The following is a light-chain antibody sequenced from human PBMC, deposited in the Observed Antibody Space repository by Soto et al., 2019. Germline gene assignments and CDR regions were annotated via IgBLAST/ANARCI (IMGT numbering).Light chain of an antibody. Sequence: EIVMTQSPATLSVSPGERATLSCRASQSVSSNLAWYQQKPGQAPRLLIYGASTRATGIPAWFSGSVSVTEFTLTISSLHSEDFAVYYGQQYNNWPQTFGQGTKLEIK. CDR1: QSVSSN. CDR2: GAS. J-gene: IGKJ2*01. V-gene: IGKV3-15*01. CDR3: QQYNNWPQT.